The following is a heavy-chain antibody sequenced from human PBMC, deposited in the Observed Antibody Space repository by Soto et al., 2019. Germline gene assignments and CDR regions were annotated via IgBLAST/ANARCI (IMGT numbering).Heavy chain of an antibody. Sequence: SQTLSLTCAISGDSVSSNSAAWNWIRQSPSRGLEWLGRTYYRSKWYNDYAVSVKSRITINPDTSKNQFSLQLNSVTPEDTAVYYCARDSVYSSSPSGYYYYGMDVWGQGTTVTV. CDR1: GDSVSSNSAA. V-gene: IGHV6-1*01. CDR3: ARDSVYSSSPSGYYYYGMDV. J-gene: IGHJ6*02. D-gene: IGHD6-6*01. CDR2: TYYRSKWYN.